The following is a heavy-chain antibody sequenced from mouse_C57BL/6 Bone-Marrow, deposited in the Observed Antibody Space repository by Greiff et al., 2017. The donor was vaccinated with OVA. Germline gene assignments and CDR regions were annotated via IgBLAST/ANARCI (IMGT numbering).Heavy chain of an antibody. CDR3: ARFPIYYDYAPWYFDV. D-gene: IGHD2-4*01. CDR1: GYTFTSYG. V-gene: IGHV1-81*01. J-gene: IGHJ1*03. CDR2: IYPRSGNT. Sequence: QVQLQQSGAELARPGASVKLSCKASGYTFTSYGISWVKQRTGQGLEWIGEIYPRSGNTYYNEKFKGKATLTADKSSSTAYMELRSLTSEDSAVYFCARFPIYYDYAPWYFDVWGTGTTVTVSS.